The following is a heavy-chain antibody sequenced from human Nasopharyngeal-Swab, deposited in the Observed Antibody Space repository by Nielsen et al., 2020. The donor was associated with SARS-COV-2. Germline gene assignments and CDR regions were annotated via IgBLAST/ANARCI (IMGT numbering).Heavy chain of an antibody. CDR1: GGSISSGGYS. CDR3: ARAKGYYDSSGYYYYYYMDV. Sequence: SETLSLTCAVSGGSISSGGYSWSWIRQPPGKGLEWIGYIYHSGSTYYNPSLKSRVTISVATSKNQFSLKLSSVTAADTAVYYCARAKGYYDSSGYYYYYYMDVWGKGTTVTVSS. V-gene: IGHV4-30-2*01. D-gene: IGHD3-22*01. J-gene: IGHJ6*03. CDR2: IYHSGST.